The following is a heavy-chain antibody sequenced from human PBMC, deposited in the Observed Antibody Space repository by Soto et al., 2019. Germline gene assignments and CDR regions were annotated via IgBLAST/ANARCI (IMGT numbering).Heavy chain of an antibody. CDR3: ARDVGSGSRPADY. CDR1: GFTFSSYG. V-gene: IGHV3-33*01. J-gene: IGHJ4*02. Sequence: QVQLVESGGGVVQPGRSLRLSCAASGFTFSSYGMHWVRQAPGKGLEWVAVIWYDGSNKYYADSVKGRFTISRDNSKNTLYLQMNSLRAEDTAVYYCARDVGSGSRPADYWGQGTLVTVSS. D-gene: IGHD1-26*01. CDR2: IWYDGSNK.